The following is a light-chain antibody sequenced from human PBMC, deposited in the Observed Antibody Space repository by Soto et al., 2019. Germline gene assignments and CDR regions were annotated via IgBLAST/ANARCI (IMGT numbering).Light chain of an antibody. Sequence: DTQMTQSPSTLSASVGDRVTITSRASESISSWLAWYQQKPGKAPKLLIYDASNLESGVPSRFSGSGSGTEFTLTIKSLQPDDFATYYCQQYNSYWTFGQGTKVDIK. V-gene: IGKV1-5*01. J-gene: IGKJ1*01. CDR3: QQYNSYWT. CDR1: ESISSW. CDR2: DAS.